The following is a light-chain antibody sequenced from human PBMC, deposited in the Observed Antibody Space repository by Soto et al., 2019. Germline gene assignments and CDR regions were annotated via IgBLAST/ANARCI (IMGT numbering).Light chain of an antibody. J-gene: IGKJ1*01. CDR1: RDISNS. CDR2: GAS. CDR3: QQTSAFPRT. Sequence: DIQMTQSPSSVSASVGDRLTITCRASRDISNSLAWYQQTPGKAPKLLLRGASSLHRGVPSRFSGGGAGTEFTLTISSLQPEDFATYYCQQTSAFPRTFGQGTKA. V-gene: IGKV1-12*01.